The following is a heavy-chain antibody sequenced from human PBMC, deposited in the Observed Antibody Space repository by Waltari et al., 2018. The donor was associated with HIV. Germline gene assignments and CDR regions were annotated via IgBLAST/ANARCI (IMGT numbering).Heavy chain of an antibody. Sequence: QVQLVQSGAEVKKPGASVKVSCKASGYTFTGYYIHWVRQAPGQGLEWRGCINPNSGGTIYAQKFQGSVTMTRDTSTSASYMELNRLRSDDTAVYYCARGIRLVWGQGTLVTVSS. CDR3: ARGIRLV. D-gene: IGHD6-13*01. J-gene: IGHJ4*02. CDR1: GYTFTGYY. CDR2: INPNSGGT. V-gene: IGHV1-2*02.